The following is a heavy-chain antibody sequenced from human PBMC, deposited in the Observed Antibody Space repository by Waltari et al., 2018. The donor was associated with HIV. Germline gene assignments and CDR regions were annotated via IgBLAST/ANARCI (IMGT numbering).Heavy chain of an antibody. V-gene: IGHV3-74*01. CDR1: RFTFSKFC. J-gene: IGHJ4*02. Sequence: EVQLVEYGGGLVQPGGSLRLSVTAPRFTFSKFCMPLVHQAPGKGLLGVSRIKSDESSTSYADSVKGRFTVSRDNAKSTVYLQMHSLRAEDTAVYYCARAPAHSYTSGWIPHDYWGQGTVVTVSS. CDR3: ARAPAHSYTSGWIPHDY. CDR2: IKSDESST. D-gene: IGHD6-19*01.